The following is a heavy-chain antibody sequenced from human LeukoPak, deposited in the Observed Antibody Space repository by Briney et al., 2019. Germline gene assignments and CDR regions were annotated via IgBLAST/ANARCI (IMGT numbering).Heavy chain of an antibody. J-gene: IGHJ5*02. D-gene: IGHD4-17*01. CDR2: MNPNSGNT. Sequence: ASVKVSCKASGYTFTSYDINWVRQATGQGLEWRGWMNPNSGNTGYAQKFQGRVTMTRNTSISTAYMELSSLRSEDTAVYYCARAPHLYYGDYGGDWFDPWGQGTLVTVSS. V-gene: IGHV1-8*01. CDR1: GYTFTSYD. CDR3: ARAPHLYYGDYGGDWFDP.